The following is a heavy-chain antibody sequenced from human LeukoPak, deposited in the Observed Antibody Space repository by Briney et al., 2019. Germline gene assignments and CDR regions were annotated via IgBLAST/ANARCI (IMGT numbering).Heavy chain of an antibody. J-gene: IGHJ4*02. D-gene: IGHD6-19*01. CDR1: GFTFSSYG. Sequence: PGRSLRLSCAASGFTFSSYGMHWVRQAPGKGLEWVAVISYDGSNKYYADSVKGRFTISRDNSKNTLYLQMNSLSAEDTAVYYCAKDEVAGRLAGYYFDYWGQGTMVTVSS. CDR3: AKDEVAGRLAGYYFDY. V-gene: IGHV3-30*18. CDR2: ISYDGSNK.